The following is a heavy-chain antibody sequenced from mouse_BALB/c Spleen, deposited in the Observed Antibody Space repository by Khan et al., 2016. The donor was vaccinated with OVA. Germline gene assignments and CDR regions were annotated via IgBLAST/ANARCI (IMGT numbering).Heavy chain of an antibody. J-gene: IGHJ3*01. D-gene: IGHD2-2*01. V-gene: IGHV1-7*01. CDR3: GRSGYGSLAY. CDR1: GYSFTNYW. CDR2: INPSTGYA. Sequence: QVQLQQPGPELAKPGASVKMSCEASGYSFTNYWMNWLKQRPGQGLEWIGYINPSTGYADYNQKFKDKATLTADKSSSTAYMQLSSLTSEDSAIYYCGRSGYGSLAYWGQGTLVIVSA.